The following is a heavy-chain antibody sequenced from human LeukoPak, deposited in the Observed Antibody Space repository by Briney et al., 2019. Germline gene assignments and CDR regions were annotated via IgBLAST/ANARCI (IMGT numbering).Heavy chain of an antibody. J-gene: IGHJ4*02. D-gene: IGHD1-26*01. Sequence: GGSLRLSCAASGFTFNNYAMTWVRQARGKGREWVSSISASGVMTYYAAAVKGRFTVSRDNSKNSLSLQMSSLTAADTAVYYCAKDRSIGTYYTFDHWGQGTLVTVSS. V-gene: IGHV3-23*01. CDR3: AKDRSIGTYYTFDH. CDR2: ISASGVMT. CDR1: GFTFNNYA.